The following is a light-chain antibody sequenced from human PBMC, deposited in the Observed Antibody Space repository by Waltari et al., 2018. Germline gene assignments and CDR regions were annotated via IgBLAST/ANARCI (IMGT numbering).Light chain of an antibody. Sequence: QSVLTQPPSVSGAPGQRVTISCTGSGSNLGAGYDVHWYQHIPGTAPKVLINNNFNRPFGVPDRFSGSKAGPSASLAIADLQSEDEGDYYCQSSDTGLSGGVFGGGTRLTVL. CDR2: NNF. CDR1: GSNLGAGYD. J-gene: IGLJ3*02. CDR3: QSSDTGLSGGV. V-gene: IGLV1-40*01.